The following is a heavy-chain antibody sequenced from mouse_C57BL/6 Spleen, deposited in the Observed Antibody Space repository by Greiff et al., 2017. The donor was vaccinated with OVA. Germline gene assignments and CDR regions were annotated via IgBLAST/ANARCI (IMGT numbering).Heavy chain of an antibody. J-gene: IGHJ2*01. CDR2: IDPETGGT. D-gene: IGHD1-1*01. Sequence: VQLVESGAELVRPGASVTLSCKASGYTFTDYEMHWVKQTPVHGLEWIGAIDPETGGTAYNQKFKGKAILTADKSSSTAYMELRSLTSEDSAVYYCTREAFTTIVAYYFDYWGQGTTLTVSS. V-gene: IGHV1-15*01. CDR1: GYTFTDYE. CDR3: TREAFTTIVAYYFDY.